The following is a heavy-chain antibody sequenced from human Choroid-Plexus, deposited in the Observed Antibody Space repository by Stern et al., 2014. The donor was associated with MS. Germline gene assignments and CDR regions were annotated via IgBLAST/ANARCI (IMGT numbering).Heavy chain of an antibody. CDR1: GFTFGSCA. D-gene: IGHD2/OR15-2a*01. CDR2: VSYDGSNK. J-gene: IGHJ5*02. CDR3: AKDRQYLTYFFDH. V-gene: IGHV3-30*18. Sequence: LQPGRPLRLSCVASGFTFGSCAMHWVRQAPGKGLEWVAGVSYDGSNKYYADSVKGRFPISRDNSQNTLYMQMSSLRPEDTAVYYCAKDRQYLTYFFDHWGQGSLVTVSS.